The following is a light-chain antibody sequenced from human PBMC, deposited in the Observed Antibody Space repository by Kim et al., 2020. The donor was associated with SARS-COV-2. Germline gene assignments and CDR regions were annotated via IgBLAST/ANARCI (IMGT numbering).Light chain of an antibody. V-gene: IGLV2-14*03. J-gene: IGLJ1*01. Sequence: SLNNSCTETSSDVGGYNYVSWYQQHPGKAPKLMIYDVSNRTSGVSNRFSGSKSGNTASLTISGLQAEDEADYYCSSYTSSSTLYVFGTGTKVTVL. CDR3: SSYTSSSTLYV. CDR1: SSDVGGYNY. CDR2: DVS.